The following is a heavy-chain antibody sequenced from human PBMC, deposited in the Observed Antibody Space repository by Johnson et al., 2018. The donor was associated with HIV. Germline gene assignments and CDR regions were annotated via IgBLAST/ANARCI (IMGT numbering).Heavy chain of an antibody. CDR2: INWNGGRT. V-gene: IGHV3-20*04. J-gene: IGHJ3*01. D-gene: IGHD6-19*01. Sequence: VQLVESGGGVVRPGGSLRLSCAASGFTFDDYGMSWVRQPPGKGLEWVSGINWNGGRTGYADSVKGRRTISRDNAKNSLYLQMNSLRAEDTAVYYCARKQWLEIPSDALDVWGQGTMVTVSS. CDR3: ARKQWLEIPSDALDV. CDR1: GFTFDDYG.